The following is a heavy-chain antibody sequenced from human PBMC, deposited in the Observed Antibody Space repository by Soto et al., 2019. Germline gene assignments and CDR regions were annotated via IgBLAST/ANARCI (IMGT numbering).Heavy chain of an antibody. Sequence: ASVKVSCKASGYTFTSYAMHWVRQAPGQGLEWMGWINAGTGNTRYSQEFQGRVTITRDTSASTAYMELGSLISEDTAVYYCARNSQLYTSSPYYFDYWGQGTLVTVSS. J-gene: IGHJ4*02. CDR2: INAGTGNT. CDR3: ARNSQLYTSSPYYFDY. V-gene: IGHV1-3*01. D-gene: IGHD6-13*01. CDR1: GYTFTSYA.